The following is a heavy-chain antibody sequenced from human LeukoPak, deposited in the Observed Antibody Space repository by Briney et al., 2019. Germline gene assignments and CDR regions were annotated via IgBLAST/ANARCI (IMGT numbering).Heavy chain of an antibody. CDR2: IKQDGSEK. V-gene: IGHV3-7*04. Sequence: PVGCLRLSCAASGFTFSSYWMSWVRQAPGKGLEWVANIKQDGSEKYYGDSVKGRFTISRDNAKNSLYVQMNSLRAEDTAVYYCARDEVLLWFGEPILDWGQGTLVTVSS. CDR1: GFTFSSYW. CDR3: ARDEVLLWFGEPILD. J-gene: IGHJ4*02. D-gene: IGHD3-10*01.